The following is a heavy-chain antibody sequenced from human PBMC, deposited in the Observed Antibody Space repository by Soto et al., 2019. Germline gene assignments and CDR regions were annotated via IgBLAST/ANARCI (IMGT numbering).Heavy chain of an antibody. CDR1: GGSFSGYY. Sequence: SETLSLTCAVYGGSFSGYYWSWIRQPPGKGLEWIGFIYYSGSINYNPSLKSRVTISVDTSKNQFSLKLSSVTAADTAVYYCARHLRWFDPWGQGTLVTVSS. CDR2: IYYSGSI. V-gene: IGHV4-59*08. CDR3: ARHLRWFDP. J-gene: IGHJ5*02.